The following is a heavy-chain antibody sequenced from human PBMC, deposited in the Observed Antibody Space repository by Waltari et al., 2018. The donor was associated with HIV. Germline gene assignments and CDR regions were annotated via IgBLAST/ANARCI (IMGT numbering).Heavy chain of an antibody. CDR3: ARPVPYDSSGYYYFDY. J-gene: IGHJ4*02. D-gene: IGHD3-22*01. V-gene: IGHV4-39*01. Sequence: PGKGLEWIGSIYYSGSTYYNPSLKSRVTISVDTSKNQFSLKLSSVTAADTAVYYCARPVPYDSSGYYYFDYWGQGTLVTVSS. CDR2: IYYSGST.